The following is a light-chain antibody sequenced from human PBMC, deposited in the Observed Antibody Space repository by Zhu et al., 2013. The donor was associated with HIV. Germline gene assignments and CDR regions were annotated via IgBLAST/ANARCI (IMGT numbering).Light chain of an antibody. CDR1: SSDVGGYNY. Sequence: QSALTQPPSASGSPGQSVTISCTGTSSDVGGYNYVSWYQQHPGKAPKLIIYEVIKRPSGVPDRFSGSKSGTSASLAISGLQSEDEADYYCAAWDDNLNGWVFGGGTKADRP. J-gene: IGLJ3*02. V-gene: IGLV2-8*01. CDR2: EVI. CDR3: AAWDDNLNGWV.